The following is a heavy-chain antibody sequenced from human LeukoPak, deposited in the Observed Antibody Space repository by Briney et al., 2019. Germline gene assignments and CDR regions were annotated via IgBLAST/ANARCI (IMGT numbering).Heavy chain of an antibody. CDR2: TYYRSKWYN. Sequence: SQTLSLTCAISGDSVSSNSAAWNWIRQSPSRGLEWLGRTYYRSKWYNDYAVSVKSRITINPDTSKNQFSLQLNSVTPEDTAVYYCARDDRQQRVLESGAAFDYWGQGTLVTVSS. CDR3: ARDDRQQRVLESGAAFDY. V-gene: IGHV6-1*01. CDR1: GDSVSSNSAA. D-gene: IGHD6-13*01. J-gene: IGHJ4*02.